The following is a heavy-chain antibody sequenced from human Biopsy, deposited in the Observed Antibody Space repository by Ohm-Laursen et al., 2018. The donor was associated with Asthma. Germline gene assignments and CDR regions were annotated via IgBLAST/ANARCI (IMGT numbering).Heavy chain of an antibody. J-gene: IGHJ4*02. CDR3: ASQSSGPDFWSGYYYFDY. D-gene: IGHD3-3*01. CDR1: GFTFSSYS. Sequence: SLRLSCSASGFTFSSYSMNWVRQAPGKGLEWVSYISSSSSTIYYADSVKGRLTISRDNAKNSLYLQMNSLRAEDTAVYYCASQSSGPDFWSGYYYFDYWGQGTLVTVSS. V-gene: IGHV3-48*01. CDR2: ISSSSSTI.